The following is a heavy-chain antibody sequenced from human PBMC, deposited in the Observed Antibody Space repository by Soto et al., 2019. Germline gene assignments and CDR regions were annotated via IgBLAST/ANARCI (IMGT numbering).Heavy chain of an antibody. CDR3: ATAGGAGFVSFDY. CDR2: IYYSGST. D-gene: IGHD3-10*01. V-gene: IGHV4-30-4*01. Sequence: SETLSLTCTVSGGSISSGDYYWIWIRQPPGKGLEWIGYIYYSGSTYYNPSLKSRVTISVDTSKNQFSLKLSSVTAADTAVYYCATAGGAGFVSFDYWGQGTLVTVSS. CDR1: GGSISSGDYY. J-gene: IGHJ4*02.